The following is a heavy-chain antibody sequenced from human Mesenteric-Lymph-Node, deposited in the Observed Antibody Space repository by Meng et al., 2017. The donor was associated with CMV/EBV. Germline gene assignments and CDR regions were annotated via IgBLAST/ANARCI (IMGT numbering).Heavy chain of an antibody. V-gene: IGHV4-4*02. J-gene: IGHJ4*02. CDR1: GGSIINSNW. Sequence: CAVSGGSIINSNWWSWVRQPPGKGLEWMGEIYHSGSTNYNPSLKSRLTISVDKSKNHFSLRLSYVTAADTAVYHCASLIISGRYLDYWGQGTLVTVSS. CDR2: IYHSGST. CDR3: ASLIISGRYLDY. D-gene: IGHD6-19*01.